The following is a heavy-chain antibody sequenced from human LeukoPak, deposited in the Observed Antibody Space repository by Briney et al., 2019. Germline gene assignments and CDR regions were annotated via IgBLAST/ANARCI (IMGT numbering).Heavy chain of an antibody. CDR1: GFTFSTYG. J-gene: IGHJ4*02. Sequence: GGPLRLSCAASGFTFSTYGMHWVRQAPGKGLEWVAVIWYDGSNKYYADSVKGRFTISRDNSKNTLYLQMNSLRAEDTAVYYCAKDYGGGSYYFDYWGQGTLVSVSS. V-gene: IGHV3-33*06. CDR3: AKDYGGGSYYFDY. CDR2: IWYDGSNK. D-gene: IGHD2-15*01.